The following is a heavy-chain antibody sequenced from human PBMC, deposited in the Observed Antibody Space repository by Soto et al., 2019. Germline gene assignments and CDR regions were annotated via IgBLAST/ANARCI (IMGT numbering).Heavy chain of an antibody. CDR1: GDTFTFYS. D-gene: IGHD3-10*01. Sequence: QVQLVQSGAEVKRPGSSVKVSCTASGDTFTFYSINWVRQAPGLGLEWMGRINPILSMSNYAQRFQGRVTMTADKSTSTVYMELSSLRSEDTAIYYCASSYGSGYRAFDYWGQGALVTVSS. CDR3: ASSYGSGYRAFDY. J-gene: IGHJ4*02. V-gene: IGHV1-69*02. CDR2: INPILSMS.